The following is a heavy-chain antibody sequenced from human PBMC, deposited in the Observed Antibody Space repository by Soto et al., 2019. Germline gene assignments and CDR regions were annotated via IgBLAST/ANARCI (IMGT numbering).Heavy chain of an antibody. Sequence: QVQLVQSGAEVRKPGASVTVSCRSSGDSFNAYYIHWVRQAPAQGFEWMGWINPNGGVTKYAQKFQGWVSMTRDTSIRTVYMQLSRLRSDDTAVYYCARESGGATATLDYYYFYMDVWGTGTTVTVSS. D-gene: IGHD5-12*01. V-gene: IGHV1-2*04. CDR1: GDSFNAYY. J-gene: IGHJ6*03. CDR3: ARESGGATATLDYYYFYMDV. CDR2: INPNGGVT.